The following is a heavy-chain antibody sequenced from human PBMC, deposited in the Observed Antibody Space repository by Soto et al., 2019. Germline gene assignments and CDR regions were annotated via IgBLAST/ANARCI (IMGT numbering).Heavy chain of an antibody. CDR2: LSSGSFYI. D-gene: IGHD3-3*01. Sequence: EVQLVESGGGLVKPGGSLRLSCAVSGFPFDSYSMSWVRQAPGQGLEWLASLSSGSFYIFHADSIRGRFTISRDDAKNLLFLQKNSLTIEDTATYYCAREANTIYAPHGLDVWGQGTAVTVSS. J-gene: IGHJ6*02. V-gene: IGHV3-21*01. CDR3: AREANTIYAPHGLDV. CDR1: GFPFDSYS.